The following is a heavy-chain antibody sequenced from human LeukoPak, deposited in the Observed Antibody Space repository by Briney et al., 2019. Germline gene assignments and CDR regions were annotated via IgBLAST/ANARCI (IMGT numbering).Heavy chain of an antibody. CDR3: ARGYCSSTSCYFYFDY. CDR2: IYTSGST. Sequence: SETLSLTCTVSGGSISSYYWSWIRQPAGKGLEWIGRIYTSGSTNYNPSLKSRVTMSVDTSKNQFSLKLSSVTAADTTVYYCARGYCSSTSCYFYFDYWGQGTLVTVSS. D-gene: IGHD2-2*01. J-gene: IGHJ4*02. V-gene: IGHV4-4*07. CDR1: GGSISSYY.